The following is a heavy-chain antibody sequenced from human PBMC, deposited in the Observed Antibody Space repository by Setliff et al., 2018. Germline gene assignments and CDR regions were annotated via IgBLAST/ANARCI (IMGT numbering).Heavy chain of an antibody. V-gene: IGHV1-2*02. CDR3: ARDRVPITMIVVVTPNYYMDV. CDR1: GYTFTGYY. D-gene: IGHD3-22*01. Sequence: ASVKVSCKASGYTFTGYYMHWVRQAPGQGLEWMGWINPNSGGTNYAQKFQGRVTMTRDTSISTAYMELNRLRSDDTAVYYCARDRVPITMIVVVTPNYYMDVWGKGTTVTVSS. CDR2: INPNSGGT. J-gene: IGHJ6*03.